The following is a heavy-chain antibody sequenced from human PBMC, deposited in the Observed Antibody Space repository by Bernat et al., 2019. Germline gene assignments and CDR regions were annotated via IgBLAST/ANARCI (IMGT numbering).Heavy chain of an antibody. D-gene: IGHD3-22*01. J-gene: IGHJ4*02. CDR3: ARRSHPSRYYDSSGYEDY. V-gene: IGHV5-51*01. CDR2: IYPDDSDT. Sequence: EVQLVQSGAEVKKPGESLKISCKGSGYSFTSHWIGWVRQMPGKGLEWRGIIYPDDSDTRYSPSFQGHVTISADKSISTAYLHWSSLKASDTAIYDCARRSHPSRYYDSSGYEDYWGQGTLVTVSS. CDR1: GYSFTSHW.